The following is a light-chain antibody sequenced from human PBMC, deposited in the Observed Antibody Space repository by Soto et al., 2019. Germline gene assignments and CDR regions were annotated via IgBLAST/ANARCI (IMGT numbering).Light chain of an antibody. CDR2: DAS. J-gene: IGKJ2*01. V-gene: IGKV3-15*01. Sequence: EIVMTQSPATLSVSPGERATLSCRANQSVSSNLAWYQQKPGQAPRLLIYDASTRATGIPARFSGGGSGTDFTLTISSLQSEDFAVYYCQQYNNWYTFGQGTKLEIK. CDR1: QSVSSN. CDR3: QQYNNWYT.